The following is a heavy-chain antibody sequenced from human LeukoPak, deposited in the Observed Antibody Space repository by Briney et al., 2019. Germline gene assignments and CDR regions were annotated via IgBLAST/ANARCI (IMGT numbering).Heavy chain of an antibody. D-gene: IGHD6-13*01. V-gene: IGHV3-11*01. CDR3: ARDGEAAAVDY. J-gene: IGHJ4*02. CDR1: GFTFSDYY. Sequence: GGSLRLSCAASGFTFSDYYMSWIRQAPGKGLEWVSYISSSGGTIYYADSVKGRFTISRDNAKNSLCLQMNSLRAEDTAVYYCARDGEAAAVDYWGQGTLVTVSS. CDR2: ISSSGGTI.